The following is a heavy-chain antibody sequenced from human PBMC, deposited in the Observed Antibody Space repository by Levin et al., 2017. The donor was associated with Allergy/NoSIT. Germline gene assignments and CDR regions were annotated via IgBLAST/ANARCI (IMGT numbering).Heavy chain of an antibody. CDR1: GFTFSSYT. CDR3: ARGGPGSSWYLFGLYWYFDL. V-gene: IGHV3-30*04. CDR2: LSYDGSND. J-gene: IGHJ2*01. D-gene: IGHD6-13*01. Sequence: GGSLRLSCAASGFTFSSYTMYWVRQAPGKGLEWVAVLSYDGSNDYYADSVKGRFTISRDNSKNTLYLQMNSLRTEDTAVYYCARGGPGSSWYLFGLYWYFDLWGRGTLVTVSS.